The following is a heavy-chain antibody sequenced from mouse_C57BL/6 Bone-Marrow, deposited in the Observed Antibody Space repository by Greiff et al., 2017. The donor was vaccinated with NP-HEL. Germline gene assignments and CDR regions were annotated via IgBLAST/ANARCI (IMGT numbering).Heavy chain of an antibody. Sequence: QVQLQQSGAELVRPGASVTLSCKASGYTFTDYEMHWVKQTPVHGLEWIGAIDPETGGTAYNQKFKGKAILTADKSSSTAYMELHSLTSEDSAVYYCKNCAWLAYGGQGTRVTVSA. V-gene: IGHV1-15*01. CDR1: GYTFTDYE. CDR2: IDPETGGT. J-gene: IGHJ3*01. CDR3: KNCAWLAY.